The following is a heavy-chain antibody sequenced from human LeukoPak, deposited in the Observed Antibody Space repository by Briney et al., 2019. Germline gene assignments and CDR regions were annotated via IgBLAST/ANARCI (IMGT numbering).Heavy chain of an antibody. J-gene: IGHJ5*02. CDR2: ISGGTT. V-gene: IGHV3-23*01. CDR1: GFTFSNYA. CDR3: AGGDCSSTSCSSTPKNWFDP. D-gene: IGHD2-2*01. Sequence: GGSLRLSCAASGFTFSNYAMSWVRQAPGKGLEWVSAISGGTTYYADSVKGRFTISRDNSMNTLYLQMNSLRAEDTAVFYCAGGDCSSTSCSSTPKNWFDPWGQGTLVSVSS.